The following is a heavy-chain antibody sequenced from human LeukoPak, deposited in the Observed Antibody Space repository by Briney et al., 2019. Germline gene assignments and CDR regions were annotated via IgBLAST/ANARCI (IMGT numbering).Heavy chain of an antibody. Sequence: SVKVSCKASGFTFTSSAVQWVRQARGQRLEWIGWIVVGSGNTNYAQKFQERVTITRDMSTSTAYMELSSLRSEDTAVYYCAAEYSCSGGSCYGYYYGMDVWGQGTTVTVS. CDR3: AAEYSCSGGSCYGYYYGMDV. D-gene: IGHD2-15*01. CDR2: IVVGSGNT. J-gene: IGHJ6*02. CDR1: GFTFTSSA. V-gene: IGHV1-58*01.